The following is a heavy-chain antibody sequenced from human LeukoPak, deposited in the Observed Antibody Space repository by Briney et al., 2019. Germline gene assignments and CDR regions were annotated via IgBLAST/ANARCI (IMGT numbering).Heavy chain of an antibody. CDR3: ARAGSGYSGYERI. CDR1: GYIFTDYY. D-gene: IGHD5-12*01. Sequence: ASVKVSCKASGYIFTDYYMHWVRQAPGQGLEWMGWINPNSGRTNYAQNFQGRVTMTRDTSISTAYMELSRLRSDDTAVYYCARAGSGYSGYERIWGQGTLVTVSS. V-gene: IGHV1-2*02. CDR2: INPNSGRT. J-gene: IGHJ4*02.